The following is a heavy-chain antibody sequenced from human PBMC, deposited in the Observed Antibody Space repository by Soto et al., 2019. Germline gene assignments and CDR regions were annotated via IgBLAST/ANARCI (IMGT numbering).Heavy chain of an antibody. V-gene: IGHV3-23*01. Sequence: GXSLRLSCPASGFTFSSYAMSWVREAPVKGLEWVSAISGSGGSTYYADSVKGRFTISRDNSKNTLYLQMNSLRAEDTAVYYCAKAAMVRGVILRPIDYWGQGTLVTVSS. CDR1: GFTFSSYA. D-gene: IGHD3-10*01. CDR2: ISGSGGST. J-gene: IGHJ4*02. CDR3: AKAAMVRGVILRPIDY.